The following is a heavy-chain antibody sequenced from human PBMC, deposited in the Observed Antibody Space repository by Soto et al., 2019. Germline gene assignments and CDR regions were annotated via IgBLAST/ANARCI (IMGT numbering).Heavy chain of an antibody. CDR3: AKDRHNWNFFFDF. CDR2: ISAAGGNT. V-gene: IGHV3-23*01. D-gene: IGHD1-7*01. CDR1: GFTFNNYA. Sequence: EVQLLESGGALVQPGGSLRLSCAASGFTFNNYAMSWVRQAPGKGLEWVSAISAAGGNTYHADTVKGRFTISRDNSKNTLYLQINSLTAEDTAVYFCAKDRHNWNFFFDFWGQGTLVTVSS. J-gene: IGHJ4*02.